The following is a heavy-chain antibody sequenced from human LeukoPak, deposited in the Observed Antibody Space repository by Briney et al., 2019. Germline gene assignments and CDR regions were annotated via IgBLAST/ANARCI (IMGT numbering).Heavy chain of an antibody. J-gene: IGHJ4*02. D-gene: IGHD6-13*01. CDR3: ARDYSSSWYPFDY. Sequence: PGGSLRLSCATSGFPFRTYWMHWVRQAPGKGLVWVAHINNDGSSTTYADSVKGRFTISRDNAKNSLYLQMNSLRAEDTAVYYCARDYSSSWYPFDYWGQGTLVTVSS. V-gene: IGHV3-74*01. CDR1: GFPFRTYW. CDR2: INNDGSST.